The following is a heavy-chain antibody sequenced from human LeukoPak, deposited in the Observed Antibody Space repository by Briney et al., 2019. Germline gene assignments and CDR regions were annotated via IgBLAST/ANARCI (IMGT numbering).Heavy chain of an antibody. CDR3: ARAVSLRTFLAD. CDR2: INTDGSNT. D-gene: IGHD3-3*01. CDR1: GFTFSSYW. V-gene: IGHV3-74*01. J-gene: IGHJ4*02. Sequence: LTGGSLRLSCAASGFTFSSYWMHWVRQAPGKGLVWVSRINTDGSNTIYADSVKGRFTISRDNAKNTLYLQMDSLRAEDTAVYYCARAVSLRTFLADWGQGTLVTVSS.